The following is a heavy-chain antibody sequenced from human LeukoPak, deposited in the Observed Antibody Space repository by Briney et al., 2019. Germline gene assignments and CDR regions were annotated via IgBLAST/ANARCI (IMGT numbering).Heavy chain of an antibody. CDR3: AKDPSRYYGSGSYYFDY. CDR2: ISGSDGST. D-gene: IGHD3-10*01. V-gene: IGHV3-23*01. Sequence: GGSLRLSCAASGFTFSSYVMTWVRQPPGKGLEWIPTISGSDGSTNYADSVKGRFTISRDNSKNTLYLQMNSLRAEDTAVYYCAKDPSRYYGSGSYYFDYWGQGTLVTVSS. J-gene: IGHJ4*02. CDR1: GFTFSSYV.